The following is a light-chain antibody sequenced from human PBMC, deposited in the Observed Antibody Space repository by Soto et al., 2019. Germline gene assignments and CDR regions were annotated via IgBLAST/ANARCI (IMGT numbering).Light chain of an antibody. CDR1: TSNIGAGYD. CDR2: VNI. Sequence: QSVLTQPPSVSGAPGQRVTISCTGSTSNIGAGYDVHWYQQLPGTAPKLLIYVNINRPSGVPDRFSGSKSGTSASLAITGLQAEDEADYYCQSYDRSLSGWVFGGGTKLTVL. V-gene: IGLV1-40*01. CDR3: QSYDRSLSGWV. J-gene: IGLJ3*02.